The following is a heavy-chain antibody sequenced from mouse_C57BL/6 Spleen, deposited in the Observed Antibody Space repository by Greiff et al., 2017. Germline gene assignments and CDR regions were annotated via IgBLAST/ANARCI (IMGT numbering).Heavy chain of an antibody. D-gene: IGHD2-1*01. V-gene: IGHV1-22*01. CDR3: AREEGTLYYGNYGGYFDV. CDR2: INPNHGGT. CDR1: GYTFTDYN. J-gene: IGHJ1*03. Sequence: EVQLQQSGPVLVKPGASVKMSCKASGYTFTDYNMHWVKQSHGKSLEWIGYINPNHGGTSYNQKFKGKATLTVNKSSSTAYMELRSLTSEDSAVYYCAREEGTLYYGNYGGYFDVWGTGTTVTVSS.